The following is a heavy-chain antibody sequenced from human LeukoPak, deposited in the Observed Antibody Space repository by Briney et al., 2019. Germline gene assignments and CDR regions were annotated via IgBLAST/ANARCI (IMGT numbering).Heavy chain of an antibody. CDR2: ISYTGST. J-gene: IGHJ6*02. V-gene: IGHV4-59*01. Sequence: SETLSLTCTVSGGSIITDYWSWIRQPPGKGLEWIGYISYTGSTNYNPSLKSRVTISVDTSKNQFSLKLSSVTAADTAVYYCASQGAIAAAGPPYYYYGMDVWGQGTTVTVSS. CDR3: ASQGAIAAAGPPYYYYGMDV. D-gene: IGHD6-13*01. CDR1: GGSIITDY.